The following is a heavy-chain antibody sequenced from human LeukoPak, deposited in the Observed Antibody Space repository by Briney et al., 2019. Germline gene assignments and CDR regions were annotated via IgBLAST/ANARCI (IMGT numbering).Heavy chain of an antibody. J-gene: IGHJ6*02. Sequence: GGSLRLSCAASGFTFNNFAMSWVRQAPGKGLEWVSAISSSGVSTYYADSVKGRFTISRDNSQSTLYLQMNSLRAEDMAVYYCARGGYAHYYGMDVWGQGTTVTVSS. CDR3: ARGGYAHYYGMDV. CDR1: GFTFNNFA. V-gene: IGHV3-23*01. D-gene: IGHD5-18*01. CDR2: ISSSGVST.